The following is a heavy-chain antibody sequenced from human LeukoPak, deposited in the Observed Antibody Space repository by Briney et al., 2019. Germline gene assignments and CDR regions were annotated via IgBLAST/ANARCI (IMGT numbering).Heavy chain of an antibody. Sequence: PGGSLRLSCAASEFTFSIYSMNWVRQAPGEGLEWVSSISSSSSYIYYADSVKGRFTISRDNAKNSLYLQMNSLRAEDTAVYYCARRTYCGGDCYSVGAFDIWGQGTMVTVSS. J-gene: IGHJ3*02. CDR3: ARRTYCGGDCYSVGAFDI. CDR1: EFTFSIYS. V-gene: IGHV3-21*01. CDR2: ISSSSSYI. D-gene: IGHD2-21*02.